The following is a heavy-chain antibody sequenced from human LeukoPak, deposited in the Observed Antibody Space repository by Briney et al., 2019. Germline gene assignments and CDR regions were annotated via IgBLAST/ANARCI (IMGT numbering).Heavy chain of an antibody. CDR3: ATEYDY. CDR2: VWHDGRNK. J-gene: IGHJ4*02. Sequence: GGSLRLSCAASGXTFSNYGMHWVRQAPGKGLEWVAVVWHDGRNKYYADSVKGRFTISRDNSKNTLFLQMNSLRVDDTAVYYCATEYDYWGQGTLVTVSS. CDR1: GXTFSNYG. V-gene: IGHV3-33*01.